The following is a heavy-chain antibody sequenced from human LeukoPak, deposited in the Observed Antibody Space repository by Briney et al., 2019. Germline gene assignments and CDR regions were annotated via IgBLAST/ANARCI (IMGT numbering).Heavy chain of an antibody. J-gene: IGHJ4*02. CDR1: GGSISTGGHS. V-gene: IGHV4-30-2*01. CDR2: IYPTGSA. D-gene: IGHD3-10*01. CDR3: ARVFGSGSYPRFDV. Sequence: PSETLSLTCAVSGGSISTGGHSWTWIRQPPGKGLEWIGFIYPTGSAYYTPSLKSRVTISIDTSKNQFSLKLTSMTAADTAVYYCARVFGSGSYPRFDVWGQGALVTVSS.